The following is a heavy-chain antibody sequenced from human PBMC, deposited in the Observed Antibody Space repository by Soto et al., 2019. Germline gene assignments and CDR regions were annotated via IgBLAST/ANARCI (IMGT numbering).Heavy chain of an antibody. D-gene: IGHD1-1*01. CDR3: ARVTGTPYYYAMDV. V-gene: IGHV4-4*02. CDR1: GGSISSSNW. Sequence: QVQLQESGPGLVKPSATLSLTCAVSGGSISSSNWWSWVRQPPEKGLEWIGEISQSGSTNYNPSLXXXVXXSVDKSKNQFSLKLSSVTAADTAVFYCARVTGTPYYYAMDVWGQGTTVTVSS. CDR2: ISQSGST. J-gene: IGHJ6*02.